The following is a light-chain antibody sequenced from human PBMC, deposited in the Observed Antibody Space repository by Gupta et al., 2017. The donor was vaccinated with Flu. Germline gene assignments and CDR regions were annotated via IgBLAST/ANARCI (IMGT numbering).Light chain of an antibody. J-gene: IGLJ3*02. CDR2: EVS. Sequence: QSALTQPASASVSPGQSITISCTGTSSDIGAYNYVSWYQQHPGKAPKLILYEVSYRPSGVSNRFSGSKSDNTASLTISALQAEDEADYYCSSYTTSFTRLFGGGTRLTVL. CDR1: SSDIGAYNY. V-gene: IGLV2-14*03. CDR3: SSYTTSFTRL.